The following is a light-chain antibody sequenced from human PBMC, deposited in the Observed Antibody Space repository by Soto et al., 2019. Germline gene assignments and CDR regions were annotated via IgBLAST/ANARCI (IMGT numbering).Light chain of an antibody. CDR2: EVS. Sequence: QSVLTQPASVSGSPGQSITISRTGTSGDVGGYNYVSWYQQHPGKAPKLMIYEVSNRPSGVSNRFSGSKSVNTASLTISGLQAEDEADYYCTSYTRSTLVFGTGTKV. CDR3: TSYTRSTLV. CDR1: SGDVGGYNY. J-gene: IGLJ1*01. V-gene: IGLV2-14*01.